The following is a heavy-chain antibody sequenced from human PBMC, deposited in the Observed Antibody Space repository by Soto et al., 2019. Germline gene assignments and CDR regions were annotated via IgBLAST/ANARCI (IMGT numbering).Heavy chain of an antibody. CDR2: IKSKTDGGTT. J-gene: IGHJ4*02. D-gene: IGHD6-13*01. Sequence: GGSLRLSCAASGFTFSNAWMSWVRQAPGKGLEWVGRIKSKTDGGTTDYAAPVKGRFTISRDDSKNTLYLQMNSLKTEDTAVYYCTTDPMPGYSSSWRRYYFDYWGQGTLVTVSS. V-gene: IGHV3-15*01. CDR1: GFTFSNAW. CDR3: TTDPMPGYSSSWRRYYFDY.